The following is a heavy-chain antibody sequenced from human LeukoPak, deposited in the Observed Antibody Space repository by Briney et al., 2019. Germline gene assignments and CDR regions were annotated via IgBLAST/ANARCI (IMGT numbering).Heavy chain of an antibody. Sequence: ASVKVSCKASGFTFTGHYMHWVRRAPGQGLEWMGWINGNSGATNYARNFQDRVTLTRDTSISTVYMELSRLRIDDTAVYYCARDFSWGVDYWGQGTLVTVSS. V-gene: IGHV1-2*02. CDR1: GFTFTGHY. D-gene: IGHD3-10*01. CDR3: ARDFSWGVDY. CDR2: INGNSGAT. J-gene: IGHJ4*02.